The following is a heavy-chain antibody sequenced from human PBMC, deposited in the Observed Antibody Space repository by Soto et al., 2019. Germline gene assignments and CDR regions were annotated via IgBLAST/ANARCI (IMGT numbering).Heavy chain of an antibody. CDR2: ISSSSSTI. Sequence: EVQLVESGGGLVHPGGSLRLSCAPSGFTFSSYSMNWVRQAPGKGLEWVSYISSSSSTIYYADSVKGRFTISRDNSKNSLYLQMNSLRDEDTAVYYCARVFGGSYYYYGMDVWGQGTTVTVSS. V-gene: IGHV3-48*02. CDR1: GFTFSSYS. D-gene: IGHD1-26*01. CDR3: ARVFGGSYYYYGMDV. J-gene: IGHJ6*02.